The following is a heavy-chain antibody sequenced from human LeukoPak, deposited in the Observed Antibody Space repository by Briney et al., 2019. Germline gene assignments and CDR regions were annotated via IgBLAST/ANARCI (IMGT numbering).Heavy chain of an antibody. CDR3: ASVWNSYGHDY. J-gene: IGHJ4*02. CDR2: ISYDGSNK. V-gene: IGHV3-30*04. Sequence: GGSLRLSCAASGFTFSSYAMHWVRRAPGKGLEWVAVISYDGSNKYYADSVKGRFTISRDNSKNTLYLQMNSLRAEDTAVYYCASVWNSYGHDYWGQGTLVTVSS. CDR1: GFTFSSYA. D-gene: IGHD5-18*01.